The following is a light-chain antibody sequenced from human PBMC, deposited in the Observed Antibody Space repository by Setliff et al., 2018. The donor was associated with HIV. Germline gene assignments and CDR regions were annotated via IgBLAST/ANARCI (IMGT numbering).Light chain of an antibody. V-gene: IGLV1-44*01. CDR1: SSNIGRNT. Sequence: SVLTQPPSVSATPGQGVAISCSGSSSNIGRNTVSWYQHLPGSAPKFLICNDNQCPPGVPDRFAAPKSGVSASLAISGLRPEDEADYYCAAWDNTLNALVFGTGTKGTVL. J-gene: IGLJ1*01. CDR3: AAWDNTLNALV. CDR2: NDN.